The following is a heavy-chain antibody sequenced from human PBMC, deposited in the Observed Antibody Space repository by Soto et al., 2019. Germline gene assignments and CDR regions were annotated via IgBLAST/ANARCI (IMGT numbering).Heavy chain of an antibody. J-gene: IGHJ4*02. CDR1: GYTFTSYY. D-gene: IGHD3-3*01. CDR3: ARGIGITIFGVAMTLGY. CDR2: INPSGGST. Sequence: GASVKVSCKASGYTFTSYYMHWVRQAPGQGLEWMGIINPSGGSTSYAQKFQGRVTMTRDTSTSTVYMELSSLRSEDTAVYYCARGIGITIFGVAMTLGYWGQGTLVTVSS. V-gene: IGHV1-46*03.